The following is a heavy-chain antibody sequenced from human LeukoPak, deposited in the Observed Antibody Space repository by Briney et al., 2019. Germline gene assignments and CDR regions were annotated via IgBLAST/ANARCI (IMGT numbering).Heavy chain of an antibody. D-gene: IGHD2-2*01. CDR2: IYYSGST. CDR3: ARLDTDIVVVPAAMGGDY. Sequence: PSETLSLTCTVSGGSISSSSYYWGWIRQPPGKGLEWIGSIYYSGSTYYNPSLKSRVTISVDTSKNQFSLKLSSVTAADTAVYYCARLDTDIVVVPAAMGGDYWGQGTLVTVSS. J-gene: IGHJ4*02. CDR1: GGSISSSSYY. V-gene: IGHV4-39*01.